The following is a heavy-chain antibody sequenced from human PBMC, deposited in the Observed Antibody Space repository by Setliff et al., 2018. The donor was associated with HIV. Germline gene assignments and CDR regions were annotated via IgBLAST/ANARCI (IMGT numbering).Heavy chain of an antibody. CDR2: ISSTGITT. V-gene: IGHV3-48*04. J-gene: IGHJ6*03. CDR1: GFTFSDCS. Sequence: PGGSLRLSCAASGFTFSDCSMNWVRQAPGKGLEWIAYISSTGITTYYADSVKGRFTISRDNAKNSLYLQMNSLRAEDTAVYYCARDDHGALMGVIIRYYYMDVWGKGTTVTVSS. D-gene: IGHD3-10*01. CDR3: ARDDHGALMGVIIRYYYMDV.